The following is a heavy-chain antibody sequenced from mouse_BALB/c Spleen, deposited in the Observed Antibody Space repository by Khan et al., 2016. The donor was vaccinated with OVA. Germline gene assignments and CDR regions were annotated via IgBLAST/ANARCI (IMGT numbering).Heavy chain of an antibody. D-gene: IGHD1-1*01. CDR1: GYSFISYY. V-gene: IGHV1S56*01. CDR2: IFPVDGRS. J-gene: IGHJ1*01. CDR3: AISIYGSHWYFDV. Sequence: QVQLQQSGRELVKPGASVKMSCKASGYSFISYYIHWVKQRPGQGLEWIGWIFPVDGRSKYNEKFKGKTALTADKSSSTAYMLLSSLTSEDSAIYLSAISIYGSHWYFDVWGAGTTVTVSS.